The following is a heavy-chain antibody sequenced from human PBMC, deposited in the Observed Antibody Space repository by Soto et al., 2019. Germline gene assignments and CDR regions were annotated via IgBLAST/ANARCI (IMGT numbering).Heavy chain of an antibody. CDR3: AKGAVAGTPTSYYYYGMDV. V-gene: IGHV1-69*12. J-gene: IGHJ6*02. Sequence: QVQLLQSGAEVKKPGSSVRVSCEASGGTFRTSAVSWVRQAPGQGLEWMGETIPIFGTVTYAQNFQGRVTITAEESTTTVYMVLGSLRSEATAVYYCAKGAVAGTPTSYYYYGMDVWGQGTTVTVSS. D-gene: IGHD6-19*01. CDR2: TIPIFGTV. CDR1: GGTFRTSA.